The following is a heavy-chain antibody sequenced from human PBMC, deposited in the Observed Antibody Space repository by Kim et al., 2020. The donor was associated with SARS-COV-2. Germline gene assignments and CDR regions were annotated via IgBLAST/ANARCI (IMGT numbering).Heavy chain of an antibody. CDR2: INHSGST. J-gene: IGHJ4*02. V-gene: IGHV4-34*01. CDR1: GGSFSGYY. CDR3: ARSKRLGFDY. Sequence: SETLSLTCAVYGGSFSGYYWSWIRQPPGKGLEWIGEINHSGSTNYNPSLKSRVTISVDTSKNQFSLKLSSVTAADTAVYYCARSKRLGFDYWGQGTLVTV. D-gene: IGHD3-10*01.